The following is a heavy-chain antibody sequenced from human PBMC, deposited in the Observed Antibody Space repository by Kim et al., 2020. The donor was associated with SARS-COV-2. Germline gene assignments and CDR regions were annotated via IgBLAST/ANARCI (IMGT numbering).Heavy chain of an antibody. CDR2: PHRGDT. CDR3: ARGLDY. J-gene: IGHJ4*02. V-gene: IGHV1-2*02. Sequence: PHRGDTNYAQKFQSRVTMTRETSISTAYMELSRLRSDDTAVYYCARGLDYWGQGTLVTVSS.